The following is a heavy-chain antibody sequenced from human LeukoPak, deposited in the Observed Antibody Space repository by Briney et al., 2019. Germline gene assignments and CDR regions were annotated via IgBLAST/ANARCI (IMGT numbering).Heavy chain of an antibody. CDR1: GYTFTSYG. CDR3: ARRSMMLGGPEGGAFDI. CDR2: ISAYNGNT. V-gene: IGHV1-18*01. J-gene: IGHJ3*02. Sequence: GASVKVSCKASGYTFTSYGISWVRQAPGQGLEWMGWISAYNGNTNYAQKLQGRVTMTTDTSTSTAYMELRSLRSDDTAVYYCARRSMMLGGPEGGAFDIWGQGTMVTVSS. D-gene: IGHD3/OR15-3a*01.